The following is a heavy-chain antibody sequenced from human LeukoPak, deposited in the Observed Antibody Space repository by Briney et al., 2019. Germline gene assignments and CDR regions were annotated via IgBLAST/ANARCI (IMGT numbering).Heavy chain of an antibody. CDR2: ISGSGGNT. V-gene: IGHV3-23*01. CDR1: GFTFSSYA. Sequence: GGSLRLSCAASGFTFSSYAMSWVRQAPGKGLEWVSSISGSGGNTYFADSVKGRFTISRDNSKNTLNLQMNSLRAEDTAVYYCAKQAGHFYYYDMDVWGQGTTVTVSS. J-gene: IGHJ6*02. D-gene: IGHD6-19*01. CDR3: AKQAGHFYYYDMDV.